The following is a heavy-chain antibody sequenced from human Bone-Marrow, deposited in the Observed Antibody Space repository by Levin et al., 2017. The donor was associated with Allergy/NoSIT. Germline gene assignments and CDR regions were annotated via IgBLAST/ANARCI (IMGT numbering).Heavy chain of an antibody. V-gene: IGHV4-59*01. J-gene: IGHJ3*02. CDR3: ARSYPSAHTYGSAGIGDAFDI. CDR2: MDYTGST. D-gene: IGHD5-18*01. Sequence: SETLSLTCTVSGGSISSYYWSWIRQPPGKGLEWVGYMDYTGSTNYNPSLYSRVTISLDMSKNQVSLKLTSVTAADTAMYYCARSYPSAHTYGSAGIGDAFDIWGQGTTVTVSS. CDR1: GGSISSYY.